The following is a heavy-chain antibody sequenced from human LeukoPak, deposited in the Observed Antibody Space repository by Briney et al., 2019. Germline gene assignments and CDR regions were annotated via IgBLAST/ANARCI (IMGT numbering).Heavy chain of an antibody. D-gene: IGHD6-19*01. CDR1: GFTFSSYA. CDR3: ARPYSSGWYGDFDY. V-gene: IGHV3-30*04. CDR2: ISYDGREK. Sequence: GGSPRLSCAASGFTFSSYAMHWVRQAPGKGLEWVAVISYDGREKYYADSVKGRFTISRDNSKNTLYLQMNSLRAEDTAVYSCARPYSSGWYGDFDYWGQGTLVTVSS. J-gene: IGHJ4*02.